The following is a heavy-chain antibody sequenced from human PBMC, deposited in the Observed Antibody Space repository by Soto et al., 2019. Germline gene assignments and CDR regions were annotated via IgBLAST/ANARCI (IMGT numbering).Heavy chain of an antibody. CDR3: AGGDHWRLVDY. D-gene: IGHD3-16*01. CDR1: GDSITTRH. Sequence: TLSLTCTVSGDSITTRHWSWIRQPPGKGLEWIGYIYTTGDNYNPSLMSRASMSLDTSKNLFSLRLRSVTAADTAVYYCAGGDHWRLVDYWGRGNLVTVSS. CDR2: IYTTGD. J-gene: IGHJ4*02. V-gene: IGHV4-4*09.